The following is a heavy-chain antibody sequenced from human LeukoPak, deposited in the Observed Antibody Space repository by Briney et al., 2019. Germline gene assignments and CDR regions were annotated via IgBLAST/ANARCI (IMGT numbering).Heavy chain of an antibody. J-gene: IGHJ4*02. CDR2: LYSSGDT. CDR1: GGFISSYY. V-gene: IGHV4-4*07. CDR3: ASGFYGSGRG. D-gene: IGHD3-10*01. Sequence: SETLSLTCIVSGGFISSYYWSWIRQPAGKGLEWIGRLYSSGDTNYNPSLKSRVTISVDTSKNQFSLKLSSVSAADTAVYYCASGFYGSGRGWGQGTLVTVSS.